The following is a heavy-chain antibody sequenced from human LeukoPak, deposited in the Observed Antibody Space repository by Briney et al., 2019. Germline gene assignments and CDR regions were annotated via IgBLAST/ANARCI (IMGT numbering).Heavy chain of an antibody. CDR1: GFTFSDYA. Sequence: GGSLRLSCAASGFTFSDYAIHWVRQAPGKGLEWVAVISYDGSNEYYADSVESRFTISRDNSKNTLYLQMNSLRAEDTAIYYCARANTGMVRGYYYYMDVWGKGTTVTVSS. V-gene: IGHV3-30*01. CDR2: ISYDGSNE. D-gene: IGHD5-18*01. CDR3: ARANTGMVRGYYYYMDV. J-gene: IGHJ6*03.